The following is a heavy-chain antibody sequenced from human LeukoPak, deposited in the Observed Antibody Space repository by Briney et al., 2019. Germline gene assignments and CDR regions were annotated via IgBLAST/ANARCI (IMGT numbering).Heavy chain of an antibody. CDR3: AREEGGKLGIDYYFDY. Sequence: GGSLRLSCAASGFTFSSYAMSWVRQAPGKGLEWVSAISGSGGSTYYADSVRGRFTISRDNAKNSLYLQMNSLRAEDTAVYCCAREEGGKLGIDYYFDYWGQGTLVTVSS. CDR2: ISGSGGST. V-gene: IGHV3-23*01. D-gene: IGHD7-27*01. J-gene: IGHJ4*02. CDR1: GFTFSSYA.